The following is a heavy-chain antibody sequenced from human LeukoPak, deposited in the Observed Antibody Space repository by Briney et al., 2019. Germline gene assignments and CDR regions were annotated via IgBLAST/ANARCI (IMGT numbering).Heavy chain of an antibody. CDR2: ISGSGGST. Sequence: GGYLRRSCAAYGFTFRSYDMSWLRQAPGKGLEGVSAISGSGGSTYYADSVKGRFTISRDNSKNTLYLQMNSLRAEDTAVYYGPRLLSGSWCVDWGQGTLVTVSS. CDR1: GFTFRSYD. D-gene: IGHD1-26*01. CDR3: PRLLSGSWCVD. V-gene: IGHV3-23*01. J-gene: IGHJ4*02.